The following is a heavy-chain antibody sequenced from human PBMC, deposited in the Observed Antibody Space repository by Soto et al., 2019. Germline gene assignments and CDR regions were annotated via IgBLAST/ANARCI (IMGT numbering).Heavy chain of an antibody. V-gene: IGHV4-59*01. D-gene: IGHD3-22*01. J-gene: IGHJ3*02. CDR3: ARGYYDSRGQSNTFDI. Sequence: ETLSLPCTVSCASISSSYWSWIRQSPGKGLEWIGYVYYSGSTNYNPSLKSRVTISVDTSKNQFSLKLSSVTAADTAVYYCARGYYDSRGQSNTFDIWGQGTMVTVSS. CDR1: CASISSSY. CDR2: VYYSGST.